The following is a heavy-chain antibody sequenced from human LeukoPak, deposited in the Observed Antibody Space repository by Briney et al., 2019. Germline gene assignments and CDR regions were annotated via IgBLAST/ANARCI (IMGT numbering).Heavy chain of an antibody. J-gene: IGHJ4*02. CDR1: GYTFTSYG. CDR3: ARLMITFGGVIVLGDY. D-gene: IGHD3-16*02. Sequence: ASVKVSCKASGYTFTSYGISWVRQAPGQELEWMGWISAYNGNTNYAQKLQGRVTMTTDTSTSTAYMELRSLRSDDTAVYYCARLMITFGGVIVLGDYWGQGTLVTVSS. CDR2: ISAYNGNT. V-gene: IGHV1-18*01.